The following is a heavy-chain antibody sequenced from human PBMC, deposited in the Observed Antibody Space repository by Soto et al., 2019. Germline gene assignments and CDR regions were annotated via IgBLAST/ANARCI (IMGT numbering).Heavy chain of an antibody. CDR2: IIPIFGTA. CDR3: ARAPAQEYPLAGGYYYYGMDV. V-gene: IGHV1-69*06. D-gene: IGHD2-2*01. Sequence: QVQLVQSGAEVKKPGSSVKVSCKASGGTFSSYAISWVRQAPGQGLEWMGGIIPIFGTANYAQKFQGRVTITADKSTSTAYMELSSLRSEDTAVYYCARAPAQEYPLAGGYYYYGMDVWGQGTTVTVSS. CDR1: GGTFSSYA. J-gene: IGHJ6*02.